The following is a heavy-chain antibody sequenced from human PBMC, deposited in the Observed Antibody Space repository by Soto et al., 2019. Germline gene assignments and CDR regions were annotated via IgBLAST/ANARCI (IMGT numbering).Heavy chain of an antibody. J-gene: IGHJ3*02. CDR3: AHRRCGGGSCYNVFDI. Sequence: QITLKESGPTLVQPTQTLTLTCTFSGFSLSTSGEAVGWIRQPPGKALEWLALIYWRDDKHYSPSLKSRLTITKDTSKNPVVLTMTSLDPVDTATYYCAHRRCGGGSCYNVFDIWGQGAMVTVSS. D-gene: IGHD2-15*01. V-gene: IGHV2-5*01. CDR1: GFSLSTSGEA. CDR2: IYWRDDK.